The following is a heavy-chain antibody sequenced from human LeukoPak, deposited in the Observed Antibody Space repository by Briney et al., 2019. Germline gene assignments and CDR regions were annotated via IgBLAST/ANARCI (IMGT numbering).Heavy chain of an antibody. D-gene: IGHD2-2*02. CDR2: INPNSGGT. CDR1: GYTFTGYY. Sequence: GASVKVSCKASGYTFTGYYMHWVRQAPGQGLEWMGWINPNSGGTNYAQKFQGRVTMTRDTSISTAYMELSRLRSGDTAVYYCARDRIYCSSTSCYTEEIDYWGQGTLVTVSS. CDR3: ARDRIYCSSTSCYTEEIDY. J-gene: IGHJ4*02. V-gene: IGHV1-2*02.